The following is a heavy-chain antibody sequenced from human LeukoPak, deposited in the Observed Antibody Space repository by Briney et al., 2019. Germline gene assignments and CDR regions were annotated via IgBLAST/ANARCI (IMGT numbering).Heavy chain of an antibody. D-gene: IGHD2-21*01. V-gene: IGHV3-33*05. CDR1: GFNFNNYG. CDR2: IPSDGNNQ. Sequence: GGSLRLSCAASGFNFNNYGMHWVRQAPGKGLEWVTFIPSDGNNQYYADSVKGRFTISRDNAKNSLHLQMNSLRAEDTAVYYCARLYLDSSLYDFRGRGALVTVSS. CDR3: ARLYLDSSLYDF. J-gene: IGHJ4*02.